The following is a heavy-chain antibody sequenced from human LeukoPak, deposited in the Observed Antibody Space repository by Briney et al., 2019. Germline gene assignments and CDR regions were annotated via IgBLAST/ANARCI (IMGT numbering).Heavy chain of an antibody. J-gene: IGHJ6*03. CDR2: IYYSGST. V-gene: IGHV4-61*01. CDR1: GGSISISSYY. Sequence: SETLSLTCTVSGGSISISSYYWSWIRQPPGKGLEWIGYIYYSGSTNYNPSLKSRVTLSVDTSKNQFSLKLSSVTAADTAVYYCATGYGSGTLRDRYYYMDVWGKGTTVTVSS. CDR3: ATGYGSGTLRDRYYYMDV. D-gene: IGHD3-10*01.